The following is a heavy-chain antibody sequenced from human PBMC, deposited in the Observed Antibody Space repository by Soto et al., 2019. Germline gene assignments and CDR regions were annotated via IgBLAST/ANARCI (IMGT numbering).Heavy chain of an antibody. D-gene: IGHD6-13*01. CDR1: GFTFSSYG. Sequence: GGSLRLSCAASGFTFSSYGMHWVRQAPGKGLEWVAVIWYDGSNKYYADSVKGRFTISRDNSKNTLYLQMNSLRAEDTAVYYCARGPDRNSSSWYAGPYYYYGMDVWGQGTTVTVSS. V-gene: IGHV3-33*01. CDR3: ARGPDRNSSSWYAGPYYYYGMDV. CDR2: IWYDGSNK. J-gene: IGHJ6*02.